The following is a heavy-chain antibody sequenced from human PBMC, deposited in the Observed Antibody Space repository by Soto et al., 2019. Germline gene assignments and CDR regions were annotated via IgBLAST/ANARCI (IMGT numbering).Heavy chain of an antibody. CDR1: GFTFSSYW. Sequence: AGGSLRLSCAASGFTFSSYWMHWVRQAPGKGLVWVSRINSDGSSTSYADSVKGRFTISRDNAKNTVYLQMNSLRAEDTAVYYCARNRWELLMYDYWGQGTLVTVSS. V-gene: IGHV3-74*01. D-gene: IGHD1-26*01. CDR3: ARNRWELLMYDY. J-gene: IGHJ4*02. CDR2: INSDGSST.